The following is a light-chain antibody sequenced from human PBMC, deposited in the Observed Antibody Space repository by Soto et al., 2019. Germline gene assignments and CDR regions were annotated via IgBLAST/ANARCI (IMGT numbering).Light chain of an antibody. Sequence: DLQMTQSPSSLSAFVGDSVTVTCRASQPIGTSLHWYQQKAGQAPKVLISAATKLQSGVPSRFSGSGSGTDFTLAISNLQPEDSATYYCQQGYNTFWTFGRGTKVELK. CDR3: QQGYNTFWT. CDR2: AAT. CDR1: QPIGTS. V-gene: IGKV1-39*01. J-gene: IGKJ1*01.